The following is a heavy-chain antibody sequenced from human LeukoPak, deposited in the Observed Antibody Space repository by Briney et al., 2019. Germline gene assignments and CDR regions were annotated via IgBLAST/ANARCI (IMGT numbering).Heavy chain of an antibody. J-gene: IGHJ4*02. CDR1: GFTFSTFA. CDR2: IFPSGGEI. V-gene: IGHV3-23*01. Sequence: PGGSLRLSCEASGFTFSTFAMIWVRQPPGKGLEWVSSIFPSGGEIHYADSVRGRFTISRDNSKSTLSLQMNSLRAEDTAVYYCARGGWSGYYYDWGQGTLVTVSS. D-gene: IGHD3-22*01. CDR3: ARGGWSGYYYD.